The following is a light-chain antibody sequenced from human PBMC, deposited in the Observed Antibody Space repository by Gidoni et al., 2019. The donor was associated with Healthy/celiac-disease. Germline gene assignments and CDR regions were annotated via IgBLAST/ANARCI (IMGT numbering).Light chain of an antibody. CDR2: WAS. CDR1: QSVLYSSNNKNY. Sequence: DIMMTQSPDSLAVSLGERATINCKSSQSVLYSSNNKNYLAWYQQKPGQPPKLLIYWASTRESGVPDRFSGSGSLTDFTLTISSLQAEDVAVYYCQQYYSTPQTFXQXTKVEIK. CDR3: QQYYSTPQT. J-gene: IGKJ1*01. V-gene: IGKV4-1*01.